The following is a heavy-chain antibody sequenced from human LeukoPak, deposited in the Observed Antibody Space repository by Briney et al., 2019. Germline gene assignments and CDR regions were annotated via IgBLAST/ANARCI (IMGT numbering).Heavy chain of an antibody. CDR3: ARHLGSSGWFGGWFDP. CDR2: IYPGDSDT. CDR1: GYSFTSYW. D-gene: IGHD6-19*01. J-gene: IGHJ5*02. Sequence: GESLKISCKGSGYSFTSYWIGWVRQMPGKGLEWMGIIYPGDSDTRYSPSFQGQVNISADKSISTAYLQWSSLKASDTAMYYCARHLGSSGWFGGWFDPWGQGTLVTVSS. V-gene: IGHV5-51*01.